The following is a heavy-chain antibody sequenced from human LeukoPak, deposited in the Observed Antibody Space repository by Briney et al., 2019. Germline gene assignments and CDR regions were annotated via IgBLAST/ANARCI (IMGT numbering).Heavy chain of an antibody. J-gene: IGHJ6*02. D-gene: IGHD3-3*01. V-gene: IGHV3-33*01. CDR1: GFTFSSYG. CDR3: ARGYYDFWSGYFPYYYYYGMDV. Sequence: GGSLRLSCAASGFTFSSYGMHWVRQAPGKGLEWVAVIWYNGSNKYYADSVKGRFTISRDNSKNTLYLQMNSLRAEDTAVYYCARGYYDFWSGYFPYYYYYGMDVWGQGTTVTVSS. CDR2: IWYNGSNK.